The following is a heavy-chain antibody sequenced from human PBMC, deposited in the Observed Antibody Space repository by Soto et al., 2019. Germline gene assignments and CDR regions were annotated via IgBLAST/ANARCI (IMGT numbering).Heavy chain of an antibody. CDR1: GFTFSSYE. D-gene: IGHD2-8*02. V-gene: IGHV3-48*03. J-gene: IGHJ4*02. Sequence: EMQLVESGGGLVQPGGSLRLSCAASGFTFSSYEMHWVRQAPGKGLEWISYISSTGSGTLYADSVRGRFTMSRDNTKYSVSLQMSSLRAEDTAVYYCVRDLHEPLATDALRVANWGQGTQVTVSS. CDR3: VRDLHEPLATDALRVAN. CDR2: ISSTGSGT.